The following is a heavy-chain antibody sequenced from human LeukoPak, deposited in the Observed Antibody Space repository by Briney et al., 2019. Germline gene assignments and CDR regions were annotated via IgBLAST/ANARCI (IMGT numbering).Heavy chain of an antibody. V-gene: IGHV4-30-4*08. D-gene: IGHD3-22*01. Sequence: SQTLSLTCTVSGGSISSGDYYWSWIRQPPGKGLEWIGYIYYSGTTYYNPSLRNRVTILIDTSKNQFSLKLSSVTAADTAVYYCARPGSDWLDYYDSSGYYGGFDYWGQGTLVTVSS. CDR3: ARPGSDWLDYYDSSGYYGGFDY. CDR1: GGSISSGDYY. J-gene: IGHJ4*02. CDR2: IYYSGTT.